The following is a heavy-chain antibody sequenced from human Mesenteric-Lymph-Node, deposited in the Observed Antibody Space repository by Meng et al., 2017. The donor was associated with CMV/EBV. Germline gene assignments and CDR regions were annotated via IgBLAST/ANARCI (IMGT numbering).Heavy chain of an antibody. CDR1: GFTFRSFG. CDR3: AISPYSSSVEDYFYFQGMDV. J-gene: IGHJ6*01. Sequence: GESLKISCAASGFTFRSFGMHWVRQAPGKGLEYVSGISSNGGSTYYADSVKGRFIISRDNSKNTLYLQMGSLGDGDMGVYFCAISPYSSSVEDYFYFQGMDVWGQGTTVTVSS. V-gene: IGHV3-64*02. CDR2: ISSNGGST. D-gene: IGHD6-6*01.